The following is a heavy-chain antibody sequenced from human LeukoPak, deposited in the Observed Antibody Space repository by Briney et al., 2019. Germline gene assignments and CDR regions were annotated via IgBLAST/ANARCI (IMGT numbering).Heavy chain of an antibody. CDR3: TRLDSSGWSDY. V-gene: IGHV3-73*01. J-gene: IGHJ4*02. Sequence: GGSLRLSCAASGFTFSGSAMHWVRQASGKGLEWVGRIRSKANSYATAYAASVKGRFTISRDDSENTAYLQMNSLKTEDTAVYYCTRLDSSGWSDYWGQGTLVTVSS. CDR2: IRSKANSYAT. D-gene: IGHD6-19*01. CDR1: GFTFSGSA.